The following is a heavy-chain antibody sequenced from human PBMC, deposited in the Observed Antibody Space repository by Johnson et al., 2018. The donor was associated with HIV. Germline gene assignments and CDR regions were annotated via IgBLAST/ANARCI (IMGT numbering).Heavy chain of an antibody. CDR3: AGRDLLRAFDF. V-gene: IGHV3-66*02. D-gene: IGHD2-15*01. J-gene: IGHJ3*01. Sequence: VQLVESGGGLVQPGRSLRLSCAASGFRFDDYAMHWVRQAPGKGLEWVSVIYSGGSTYYADSVKGRFTISRDNSKNTLYLQMNSLRAEDTAVYYCAGRDLLRAFDFWGQGTMVTVSS. CDR1: GFRFDDYA. CDR2: IYSGGST.